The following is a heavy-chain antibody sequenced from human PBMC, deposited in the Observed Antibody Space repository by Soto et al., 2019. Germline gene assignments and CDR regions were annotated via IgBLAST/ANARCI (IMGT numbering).Heavy chain of an antibody. J-gene: IGHJ5*01. Sequence: GGSLRLSCAASGFTFSSYSMSWVRQAPGKGLEWVSGFRSGGDDGTTYYADSVKGRFAVSRDNSNVTLYLQMDSLRVEDTAIYYCTTHEEGAPWAGGFDSWGQGTLVTVSS. CDR1: GFTFSSYS. D-gene: IGHD1-26*01. V-gene: IGHV3-23*01. CDR3: TTHEEGAPWAGGFDS. CDR2: FRSGGDDGTT.